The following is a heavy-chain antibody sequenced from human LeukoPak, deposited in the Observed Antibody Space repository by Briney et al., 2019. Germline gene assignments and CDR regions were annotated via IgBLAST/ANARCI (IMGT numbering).Heavy chain of an antibody. D-gene: IGHD5-18*01. V-gene: IGHV3-20*04. Sequence: GGSLRLSCAASGFTFDDYGMSWVRQAPGKGLEWVSGINWNGGSTGYADSVKGRFTISRDNAKNSLYLQMNSLRAEDTALYYCARSVGYSYAYDAFDIWGQGTMVTVSS. CDR3: ARSVGYSYAYDAFDI. CDR1: GFTFDDYG. J-gene: IGHJ3*02. CDR2: INWNGGST.